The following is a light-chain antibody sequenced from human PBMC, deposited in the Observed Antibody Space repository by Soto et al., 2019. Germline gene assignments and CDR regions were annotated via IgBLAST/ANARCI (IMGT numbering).Light chain of an antibody. CDR3: CSDASSTTVV. J-gene: IGLJ3*02. CDR1: SSDVGTYNL. CDR2: EGS. V-gene: IGLV2-23*01. Sequence: QSALTQPASVSGSPGQSITISCTGTSSDVGTYNLVSWYQQHPGKAPKLVIYEGSKRPSGVSNRFSGSKSGNTASLTISGLQAEDEAYYYFCSDASSTTVVFGGGTKLTVL.